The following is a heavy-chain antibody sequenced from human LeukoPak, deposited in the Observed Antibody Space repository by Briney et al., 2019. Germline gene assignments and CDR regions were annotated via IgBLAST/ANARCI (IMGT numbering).Heavy chain of an antibody. CDR1: GYSFTSYW. V-gene: IGHV5-51*03. D-gene: IGHD1-26*01. CDR2: IYPGDSDT. J-gene: IGHJ4*02. Sequence: PGESLKISCKGSGYSFTSYWIGWVRQMPGKGLEWMGIIYPGDSDTRYSPSFQRQVTISADKSISTAYLQWSSLKASDTAMYYCARRRDLYSGSYYPFDYWGQGTLVTVSS. CDR3: ARRRDLYSGSYYPFDY.